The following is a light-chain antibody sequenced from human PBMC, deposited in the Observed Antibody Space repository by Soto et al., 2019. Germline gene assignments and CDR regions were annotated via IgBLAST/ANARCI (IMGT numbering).Light chain of an antibody. J-gene: IGLJ2*01. CDR2: DVS. CDR3: SSYAGSKSLV. V-gene: IGLV2-8*01. CDR1: SSDVGGYNY. Sequence: QSVLTQPPSASGSPGQSVTISCTGTSSDVGGYNYVSWYQQHPGKAPKLMIYDVSKRPSGVPDRFSGSKSGYTASLTVSGLQAEDEADYYCSSYAGSKSLVFGGGTQLTVL.